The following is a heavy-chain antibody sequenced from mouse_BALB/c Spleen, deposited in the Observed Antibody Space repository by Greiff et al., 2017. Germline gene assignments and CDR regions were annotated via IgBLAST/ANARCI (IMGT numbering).Heavy chain of an antibody. CDR1: GYTFSSYW. CDR3: ARGEGSSGFAY. Sequence: VQVVESGAELMKPGASVKISCKATGYTFSSYWIEWVKQRPGHGLEWIGEILPGSGSTNYNEKFKGKATFTADTSSNTAYMQLCSLTSEDSAVYYCARGEGSSGFAYWGQGTLVTVSA. CDR2: ILPGSGST. V-gene: IGHV1-9*01. J-gene: IGHJ3*01.